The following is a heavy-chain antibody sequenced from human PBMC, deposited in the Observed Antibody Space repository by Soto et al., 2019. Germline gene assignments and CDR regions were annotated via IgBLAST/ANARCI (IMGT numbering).Heavy chain of an antibody. D-gene: IGHD6-13*01. CDR3: ARDEDDYSSSRERFAF. CDR1: GKSFSNYA. J-gene: IGHJ4*02. Sequence: AAVKFSCKASGKSFSNYAIHWVRQAPGQGLDWMGWINVGRGNLKYSERFQGKVTLTRDASASTAFMELSGLTSEDTAVYYCARDEDDYSSSRERFAFRGQRTPVTVSS. CDR2: INVGRGNL. V-gene: IGHV1-3*01.